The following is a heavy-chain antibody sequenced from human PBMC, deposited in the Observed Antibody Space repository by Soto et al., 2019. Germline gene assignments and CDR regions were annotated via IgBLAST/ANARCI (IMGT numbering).Heavy chain of an antibody. V-gene: IGHV2-5*02. CDR1: GFSLITSGVG. J-gene: IGHJ4*02. CDR2: IYWDDDK. Sequence: QITLKEAGPTLVKPTQTLTLTCSFSGFSLITSGVGVGWIRQPPGKALEWLALIYWDDDKGYSTSLKSRLTITKDTSRNHVVLTMTNMDPADTATYYCAHTMAPRIFDYWGQGTMDTDSS. CDR3: AHTMAPRIFDY.